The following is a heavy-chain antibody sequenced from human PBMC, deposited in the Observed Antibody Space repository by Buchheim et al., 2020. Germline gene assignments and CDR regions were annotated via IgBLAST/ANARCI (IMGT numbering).Heavy chain of an antibody. CDR3: AKTRSISSHYYYGMDV. Sequence: EVQLLESGGNLVQPGGSLRLSCAASGFTFSTYAMSWVRQAPGKGLEWVSGINTGGDSTYNTDSVRGRFTISRDDSRNTLYLQMNSLRAEDTAIYFCAKTRSISSHYYYGMDVWGQRTT. J-gene: IGHJ6*02. CDR2: INTGGDST. D-gene: IGHD6-6*01. CDR1: GFTFSTYA. V-gene: IGHV3-23*01.